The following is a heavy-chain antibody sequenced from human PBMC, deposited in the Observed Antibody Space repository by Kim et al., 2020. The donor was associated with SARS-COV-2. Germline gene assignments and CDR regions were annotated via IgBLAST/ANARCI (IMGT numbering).Heavy chain of an antibody. CDR2: INHSGST. CDR1: GGSFSGYY. V-gene: IGHV4-34*01. Sequence: SETLSLTCAVYGGSFSGYYWSWIRQPPGKGLEWIGEINHSGSTNYNPSLKSRVTISVDTSKNQFSLKLSSVTAADTAVYYCARGSSGWRERNFDYWGQGTLVTVSS. CDR3: ARGSSGWRERNFDY. D-gene: IGHD6-19*01. J-gene: IGHJ4*02.